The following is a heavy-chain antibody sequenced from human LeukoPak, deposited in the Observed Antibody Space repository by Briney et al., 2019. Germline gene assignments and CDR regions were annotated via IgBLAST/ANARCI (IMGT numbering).Heavy chain of an antibody. J-gene: IGHJ4*02. CDR3: AAIRCTVELDY. V-gene: IGHV3-21*01. Sequence: GGSLRLSCEASGFTFSSYSMNWVRQAPGKGLEWVSSISSSSSYIYYADSVKGQFTISRDNAKNSVYLQMNSLGAEDTAVYYCAAIRCTVELDYWGQGTLVTVSS. CDR2: ISSSSSYI. D-gene: IGHD1-26*01. CDR1: GFTFSSYS.